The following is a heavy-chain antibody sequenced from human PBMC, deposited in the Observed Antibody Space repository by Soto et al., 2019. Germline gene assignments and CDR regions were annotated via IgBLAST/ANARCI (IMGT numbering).Heavy chain of an antibody. CDR3: ARRIKKYYYDSSGVFDY. V-gene: IGHV4-31*03. CDR1: GGSISSGGYY. Sequence: PSETLSLTCTVSGGSISSGGYYWSWIRQHPGKGLEWIGYIYYSGSTYYNPSLKSRVTISVDTSKNQFSLKLSSVTAADTAVYYCARRIKKYYYDSSGVFDYWGQGTLVTVSS. D-gene: IGHD3-22*01. J-gene: IGHJ4*02. CDR2: IYYSGST.